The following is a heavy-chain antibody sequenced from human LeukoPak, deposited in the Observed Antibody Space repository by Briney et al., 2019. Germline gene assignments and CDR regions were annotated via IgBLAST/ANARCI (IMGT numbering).Heavy chain of an antibody. CDR2: IYYSGST. CDR3: ARYDSSGLNY. Sequence: SETLSLTCTVSGGSISSYFWSWIRQPPGKGLEWIGYIYYSGSTNYNPSLRSRVTILVDTSKNQFFLKLSSVTAADTALYYCARYDSSGLNYWGQGTLVTVSS. J-gene: IGHJ4*02. V-gene: IGHV4-59*08. D-gene: IGHD3-22*01. CDR1: GGSISSYF.